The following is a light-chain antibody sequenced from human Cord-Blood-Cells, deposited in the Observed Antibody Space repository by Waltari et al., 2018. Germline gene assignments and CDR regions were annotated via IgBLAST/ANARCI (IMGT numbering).Light chain of an antibody. Sequence: QSALTQPASVSGSPGQSITISCTGTSSVVGSYNLVPWYPQHPGKAPKLMIYEGSKRPSGVSNRFSGSKSGNTASLTISGLQAEDEADYYCCSYAGSSTNYVFGTGTKVTVL. V-gene: IGLV2-23*01. CDR2: EGS. CDR1: SSVVGSYNL. J-gene: IGLJ1*01. CDR3: CSYAGSSTNYV.